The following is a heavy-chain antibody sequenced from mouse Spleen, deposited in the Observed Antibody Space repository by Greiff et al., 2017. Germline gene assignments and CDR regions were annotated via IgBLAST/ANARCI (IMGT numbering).Heavy chain of an antibody. J-gene: IGHJ2*01. CDR1: GYTFTNYW. Sequence: VQLVESGAELVMPGASVKLSCKASGYTFTNYWMHWVQQRPGQGLEWIGAIDPSDSSTNYNHKFKGRATLTVDKSSSTAYMQLSSLTSEDASVYYCARDYYGRSIDYWGQGTTLTVSS. V-gene: IGHV1-69*01. D-gene: IGHD1-1*01. CDR3: ARDYYGRSIDY. CDR2: IDPSDSST.